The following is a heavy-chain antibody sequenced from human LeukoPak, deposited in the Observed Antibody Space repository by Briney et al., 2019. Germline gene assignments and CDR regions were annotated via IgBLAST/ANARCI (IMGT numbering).Heavy chain of an antibody. CDR3: AREFNSFLADCSGGQCSFMS. CDR1: HFTFTTYW. CDR2: IKPDGSET. J-gene: IGHJ4*02. Sequence: PGGSLRLSCAASHFTFTTYWMSWVREAPGKGLEWVANIKPDGSETYYVDSVKGRFTISRDNAKNSLYLQMDSLRAEDTAMYYCAREFNSFLADCSGGQCSFMSWGQGVLVTVSS. D-gene: IGHD2-15*01. V-gene: IGHV3-7*01.